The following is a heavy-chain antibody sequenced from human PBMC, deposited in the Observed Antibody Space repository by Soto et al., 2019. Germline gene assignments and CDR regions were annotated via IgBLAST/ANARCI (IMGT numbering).Heavy chain of an antibody. V-gene: IGHV1-18*04. CDR3: QRVMRNSRSRGMDV. Sequence: ASVKVSCTASGYTVTSYGISLVRHAAGQGLEWMGWISAYNGNTNYAQKLQGRVTMTTDTSTSTAYMELRSLRSDDTAVYYCQRVMRNSRSRGMDVWGQGTTVPVSS. CDR2: ISAYNGNT. CDR1: GYTVTSYG. D-gene: IGHD6-6*01. J-gene: IGHJ6*01.